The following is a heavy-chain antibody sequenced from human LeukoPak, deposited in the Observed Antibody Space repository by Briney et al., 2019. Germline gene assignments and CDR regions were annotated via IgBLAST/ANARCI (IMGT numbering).Heavy chain of an antibody. Sequence: GGSLRLSCAASGFTFSSYGMSWVRQAPGKGLEWVSAISGSGGSTYYADSVKGRFTISRDNSKNTLYLQMNSLRAEDTAVYYCAKGGYFDWGINYWGQGTLVTVSS. J-gene: IGHJ4*02. CDR3: AKGGYFDWGINY. V-gene: IGHV3-23*01. CDR1: GFTFSSYG. CDR2: ISGSGGST. D-gene: IGHD3-9*01.